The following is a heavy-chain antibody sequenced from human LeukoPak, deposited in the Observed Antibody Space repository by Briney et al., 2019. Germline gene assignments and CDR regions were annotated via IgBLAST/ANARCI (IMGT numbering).Heavy chain of an antibody. CDR1: GFTFSNYW. J-gene: IGHJ4*02. CDR2: IKQDGSET. V-gene: IGHV3-7*01. D-gene: IGHD5-24*01. Sequence: PGGSLRLSCAASGFTFSNYWMNWVRQAPGKGLECLANIKQDGSETYYADSVKGRFTISRDNAENSLYLQMNSLRAEDTAVYYCARETPRRGETRDGYRWGQGTLVTVSS. CDR3: ARETPRRGETRDGYR.